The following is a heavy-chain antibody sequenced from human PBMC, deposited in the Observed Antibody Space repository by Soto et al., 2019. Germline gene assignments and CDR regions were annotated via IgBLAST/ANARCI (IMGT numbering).Heavy chain of an antibody. CDR1: RFSLITSGVG. V-gene: IGHV2-5*01. Sequence: GPTLANPTQTLTLTCTFSRFSLITSGVGVGWIRQPPGKALEWLALIYWNDDKRYSPSLKSRLTITKDTSKNQVVLTMTNMDPVDTATYYCAHIPMITMAYYYGMDVWGQGTTVTVSS. J-gene: IGHJ6*02. D-gene: IGHD3-10*01. CDR3: AHIPMITMAYYYGMDV. CDR2: IYWNDDK.